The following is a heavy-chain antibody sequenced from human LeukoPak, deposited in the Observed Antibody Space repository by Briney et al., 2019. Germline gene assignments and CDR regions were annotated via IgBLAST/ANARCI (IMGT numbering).Heavy chain of an antibody. V-gene: IGHV3-48*01. J-gene: IGHJ3*02. CDR2: TSSSSGTI. CDR3: ARDLMVRGETGAFDI. D-gene: IGHD3-10*01. CDR1: GFTFSSYS. Sequence: GGSLRLSCAASGFTFSSYSMNWVRQAPGKGLEWVSYTSSSSGTIYYADSVKGRFTISRDNAKNSLYLQMNSLRAEDTAVYCCARDLMVRGETGAFDIWGQGTMVTVSS.